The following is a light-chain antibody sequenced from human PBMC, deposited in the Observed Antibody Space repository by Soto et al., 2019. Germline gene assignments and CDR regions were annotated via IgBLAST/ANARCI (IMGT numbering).Light chain of an antibody. CDR2: DVT. CDR3: CSYAGFYIFVV. V-gene: IGLV2-11*01. Sequence: QSALTQPRSVSGSPGQSVTISCTGTSSDVGGYNYVSWYQQHPGKAPKLIIYDVTKRPSGVPDRFSGSKSGNTASLTISGLQAEDEADYYCCSYAGFYIFVVFGGGTKLTVL. J-gene: IGLJ2*01. CDR1: SSDVGGYNY.